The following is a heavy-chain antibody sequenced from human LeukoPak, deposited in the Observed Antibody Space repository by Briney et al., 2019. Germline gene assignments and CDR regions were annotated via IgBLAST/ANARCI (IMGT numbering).Heavy chain of an antibody. Sequence: ASVTVSCTASGYTFTCYYMHWVRQAPGQGLEWMGWINPNSGGTNYAQKFQGRVTMTRDTSISTAYMELSRLRSDDTAVYYCARFTGGSYLGGLDYWGQGTLGTVSS. J-gene: IGHJ4*02. CDR2: INPNSGGT. CDR1: GYTFTCYY. V-gene: IGHV1-2*02. CDR3: ARFTGGSYLGGLDY. D-gene: IGHD1-26*01.